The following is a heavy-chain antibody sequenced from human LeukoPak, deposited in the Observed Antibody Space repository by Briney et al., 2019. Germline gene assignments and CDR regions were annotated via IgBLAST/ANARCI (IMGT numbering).Heavy chain of an antibody. Sequence: GGSLRLSCAASGFTFSSYSMNWVRQAPGKGLEWVSSISSSSSYIYYADSVKGRFTISRDNAKNSLYLQMNSLRAEDTAVYYCARGLSQDIVVVPASRGLNWFDPWGQGTLVTVSS. CDR1: GFTFSSYS. D-gene: IGHD2-2*01. CDR3: ARGLSQDIVVVPASRGLNWFDP. CDR2: ISSSSSYI. J-gene: IGHJ5*02. V-gene: IGHV3-21*01.